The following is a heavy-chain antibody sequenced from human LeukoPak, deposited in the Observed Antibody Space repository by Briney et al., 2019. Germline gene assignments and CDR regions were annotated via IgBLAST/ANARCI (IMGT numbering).Heavy chain of an antibody. V-gene: IGHV3-23*01. J-gene: IGHJ4*02. Sequence: PGGSLRLSCAVSGFTLSNYGMSWVRQAPGEGLEWVAGISGSGGSTNYADSVKGRFTISRDNLKNTLYLQMNSLRAEDTAVYFCARRGVVIRVILVGFHKEAYYFDSWGQGALVTVSS. CDR2: ISGSGGST. CDR1: GFTLSNYG. D-gene: IGHD3-10*01. CDR3: ARRGVVIRVILVGFHKEAYYFDS.